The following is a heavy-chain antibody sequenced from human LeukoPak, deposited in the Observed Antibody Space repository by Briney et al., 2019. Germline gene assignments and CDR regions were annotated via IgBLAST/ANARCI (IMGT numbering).Heavy chain of an antibody. CDR3: ARGQDTAGGVDY. J-gene: IGHJ4*02. Sequence: SETLSLTCAVYGGSFSGYYWSWIRRPPGKGLEWIGEINHSGSTNYNPSLKSRVTISVDTSKNQFSLKLSSVTAADTAVYYCARGQDTAGGVDYWGQGTLVTVSS. CDR2: INHSGST. V-gene: IGHV4-34*01. CDR1: GGSFSGYY. D-gene: IGHD5-18*01.